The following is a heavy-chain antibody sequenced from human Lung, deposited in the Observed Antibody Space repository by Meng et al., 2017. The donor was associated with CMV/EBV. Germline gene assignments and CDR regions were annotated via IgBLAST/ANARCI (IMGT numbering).Heavy chain of an antibody. V-gene: IGHV1-2*02. CDR2: INPNSGGT. J-gene: IGHJ6*02. CDR3: ARDVNSRSGYVYYYYGMDF. D-gene: IGHD3-3*01. Sequence: ASXXVSXKASGYTFGGHYMHWVRQAPGQGLEWMGWINPNSGGTNYAQKFQGRVTMTRDTSINTAYMELSRLRSDDTAVYYCARDVNSRSGYVYYYYGMDFXGQGXTVTVSS. CDR1: GYTFGGHY.